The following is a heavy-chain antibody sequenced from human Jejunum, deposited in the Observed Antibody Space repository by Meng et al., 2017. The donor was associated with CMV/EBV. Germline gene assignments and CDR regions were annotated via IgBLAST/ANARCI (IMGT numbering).Heavy chain of an antibody. J-gene: IGHJ4*02. CDR2: INLDSGAT. D-gene: IGHD6-19*01. CDR3: ARDSAILAGTYFDY. CDR1: GFTFSDYY. Sequence: ASGFTFSDYYMHWLRQAPGQGLEWMAWINLDSGATNYPQRFQGRVTLTRDSSITTAYMDLSRPTADDTAVYYCARDSAILAGTYFDYWGQGSLVTVSS. V-gene: IGHV1-2*02.